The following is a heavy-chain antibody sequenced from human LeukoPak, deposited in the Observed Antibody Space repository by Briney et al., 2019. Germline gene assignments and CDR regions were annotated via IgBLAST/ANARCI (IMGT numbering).Heavy chain of an antibody. D-gene: IGHD6-6*01. Sequence: SETLSLTCTVSGGSISSYYWSWIRQPPGKGLEWIGYIYYSGSTNYNPSLKSRVTISVDTSKNQFSLKLSSVTAADTAVYYCAREVPLGAAPPQGNFDYWGQGTLVTGSS. V-gene: IGHV4-59*01. CDR2: IYYSGST. CDR1: GGSISSYY. CDR3: AREVPLGAAPPQGNFDY. J-gene: IGHJ4*02.